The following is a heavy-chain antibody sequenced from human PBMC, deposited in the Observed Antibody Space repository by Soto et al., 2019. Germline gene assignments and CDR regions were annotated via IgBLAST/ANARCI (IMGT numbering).Heavy chain of an antibody. J-gene: IGHJ6*02. Sequence: PVGSLRLSCAAASGFTFGTFAISWDRQAPGKGLEWVSTLSGTSHSTYYADSVKGRFTISRDNSKNTLSLQMNSLRAEDMAVYYCARGVVPAATYYYYYGMDVRGQGTTVTVS. V-gene: IGHV3-23*01. CDR3: ARGVVPAATYYYYYGMDV. CDR2: LSGTSHST. D-gene: IGHD2-2*01. CDR1: GFTFGTFA.